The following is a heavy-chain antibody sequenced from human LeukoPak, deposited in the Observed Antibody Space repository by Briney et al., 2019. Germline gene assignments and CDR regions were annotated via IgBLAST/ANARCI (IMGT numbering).Heavy chain of an antibody. D-gene: IGHD3-10*01. V-gene: IGHV1-18*01. J-gene: IGHJ4*02. CDR2: ISAYNGNT. CDR3: ARDSEVSGSYYRNLDY. Sequence: ASVKVSCKASGYTFTSYGISWVRQAPGQGLEWMGWISAYNGNTNYAQKLQGRVTMTTDTSTSTAYMELRSLRSDDTAVYYCARDSEVSGSYYRNLDYWGQGTLVTVSS. CDR1: GYTFTSYG.